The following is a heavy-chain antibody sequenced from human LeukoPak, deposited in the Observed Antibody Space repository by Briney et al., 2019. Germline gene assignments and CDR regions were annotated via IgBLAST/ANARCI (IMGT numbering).Heavy chain of an antibody. CDR2: TYHSGST. CDR1: GYSISSGYY. Sequence: PSETLSLACAVSGYSISSGYYWGWIRQPPGKGLEWIGSTYHSGSTYYNPSLKSRVTISVDTSKNQFSLKLSSVTAADTAVYYCACWSYREAFDIWGQGTMVTVSS. V-gene: IGHV4-38-2*01. J-gene: IGHJ3*02. CDR3: ACWSYREAFDI. D-gene: IGHD1-26*01.